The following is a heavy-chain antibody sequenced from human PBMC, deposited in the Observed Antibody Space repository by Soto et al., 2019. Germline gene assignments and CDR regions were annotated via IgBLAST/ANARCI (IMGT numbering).Heavy chain of an antibody. CDR2: INHSGST. D-gene: IGHD3-10*01. V-gene: IGHV4-34*01. J-gene: IGHJ5*02. Sequence: SLTCAVYGGSFRGYYCSWIRQPPGKGLEWIGEINHSGSTNYNPSLKSRVTISVDTSKNQFSLKLSSVTAADTAVYYCAKGRSPYYYDSGSASLWFDPWGQGTLVTVSS. CDR3: AKGRSPYYYDSGSASLWFDP. CDR1: GGSFRGYY.